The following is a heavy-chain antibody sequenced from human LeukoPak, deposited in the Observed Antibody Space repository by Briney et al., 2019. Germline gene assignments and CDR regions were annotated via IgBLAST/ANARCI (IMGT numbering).Heavy chain of an antibody. D-gene: IGHD5-24*01. CDR1: GFTFTNHA. J-gene: IGHJ4*02. CDR2: FSGSATVT. Sequence: GGSLRLSCAASGFTFTNHAMNWVRQAPGKGLEWVSIVSGGVFSGSATVTYYADSVKGRFTISRDNSKNTLYLQMNSLRAEDTAVYYCAKVGDGYSEFDYWGQGTLVTVSS. V-gene: IGHV3-23*01. CDR3: AKVGDGYSEFDY.